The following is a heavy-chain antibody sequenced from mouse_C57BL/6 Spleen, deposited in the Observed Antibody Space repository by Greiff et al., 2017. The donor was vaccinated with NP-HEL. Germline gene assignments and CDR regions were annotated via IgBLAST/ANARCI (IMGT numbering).Heavy chain of an antibody. V-gene: IGHV1-50*01. Sequence: VQLQQPGAELVKPGASVKLSCKASGYTFTSYWMQWVKQRPGQGLEWIGEIDPSDSYTNYNQKFKGKATLTVDTSSSTAYMQLSSLTSEDSAVYYCARGGYHWYFDVWAQGPRSPSPQ. CDR2: IDPSDSYT. CDR1: GYTFTSYW. J-gene: IGHJ1*03. D-gene: IGHD2-2*01. CDR3: ARGGYHWYFDV.